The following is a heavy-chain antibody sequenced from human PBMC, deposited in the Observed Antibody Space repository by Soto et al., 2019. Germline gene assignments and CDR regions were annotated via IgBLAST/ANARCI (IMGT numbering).Heavy chain of an antibody. CDR3: ASSITIFGVVPGGFDP. Sequence: SQPLSLTCAISGDSVSSNSAAWNWIRQSPSRGLEWLGRTYYRSKWYNDYAVSVKSRITINPDTSKNQFSLQLNSVTPEDTAVYYCASSITIFGVVPGGFDPWGQGTLVTVSS. CDR2: TYYRSKWYN. CDR1: GDSVSSNSAA. J-gene: IGHJ5*02. V-gene: IGHV6-1*01. D-gene: IGHD3-3*01.